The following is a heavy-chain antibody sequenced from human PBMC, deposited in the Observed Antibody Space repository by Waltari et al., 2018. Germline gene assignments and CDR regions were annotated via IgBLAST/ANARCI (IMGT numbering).Heavy chain of an antibody. CDR2: INAGNGNT. CDR3: ASETGSYYYYYGMDV. CDR1: GYTFTSYA. V-gene: IGHV1-3*01. J-gene: IGHJ6*02. Sequence: QVQLMQSGAEVKKPGASVKVSCKASGYTFTSYAMHWVRQAPGQRLEWMGWINAGNGNTKYSQKFQGRVTITRDTSASTAYMELSSLRSEDTAVYYCASETGSYYYYYGMDVWGQGTTVTVSS. D-gene: IGHD1-26*01.